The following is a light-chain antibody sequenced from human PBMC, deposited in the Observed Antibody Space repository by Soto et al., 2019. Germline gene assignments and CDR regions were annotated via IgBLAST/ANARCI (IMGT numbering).Light chain of an antibody. V-gene: IGKV3-20*01. J-gene: IGKJ5*01. CDR2: GAS. Sequence: EIVLTQSPGTLSLSPGERATLSCRASQSVSSSYLAWYQQKPGQAPRLLIYGASSRATGIPDRFSGSGSGTDFTLTISRLEPEDFAVYYCQQYGSSPPATFGQGTQLEIK. CDR1: QSVSSSY. CDR3: QQYGSSPPAT.